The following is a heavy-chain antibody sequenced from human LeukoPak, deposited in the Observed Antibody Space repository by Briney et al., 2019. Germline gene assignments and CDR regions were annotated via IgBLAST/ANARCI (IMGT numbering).Heavy chain of an antibody. CDR2: IYSGGTT. CDR3: AKSGGLAAAGLGY. J-gene: IGHJ4*02. V-gene: IGHV3-53*05. D-gene: IGHD6-13*01. Sequence: PGGSLRLSCEASGFTVSSNYMSWVRQAPGKGLEWVSVIYSGGTTYYADSVKGRFTISRDNSKNTLYLQMNSLRTEDTAVYYCAKSGGLAAAGLGYWGQGTLVTVSS. CDR1: GFTVSSNY.